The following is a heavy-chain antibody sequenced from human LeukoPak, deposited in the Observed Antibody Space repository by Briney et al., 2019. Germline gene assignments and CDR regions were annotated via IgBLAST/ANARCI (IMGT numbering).Heavy chain of an antibody. CDR3: ASDQSPMIVDPGAFDI. Sequence: PGGSLRLSCAASGFTVSGTYMTWVRQAPGKVLEWVAVISYDGSNKYYADSVKGRFTISRDNSKNPLYLQMNSLRAEDTAVYYCASDQSPMIVDPGAFDIWGQGTMVTVSS. CDR1: GFTVSGTY. D-gene: IGHD3-22*01. J-gene: IGHJ3*02. CDR2: ISYDGSNK. V-gene: IGHV3-30-3*01.